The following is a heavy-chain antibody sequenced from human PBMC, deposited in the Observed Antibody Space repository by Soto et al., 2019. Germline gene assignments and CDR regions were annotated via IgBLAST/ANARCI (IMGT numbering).Heavy chain of an antibody. CDR2: IYPGDSDT. Sequence: GESLKISCKGSGYSFTSYWIGWVRQMPGKGLEWMGIIYPGDSDTRYSPSFQGQVTITADKSISTAYLQWSSLKASDTAMYYCASRIDSNRYYYGMDVWGQGTTVTVSS. CDR1: GYSFTSYW. V-gene: IGHV5-51*01. J-gene: IGHJ6*02. CDR3: ASRIDSNRYYYGMDV. D-gene: IGHD4-4*01.